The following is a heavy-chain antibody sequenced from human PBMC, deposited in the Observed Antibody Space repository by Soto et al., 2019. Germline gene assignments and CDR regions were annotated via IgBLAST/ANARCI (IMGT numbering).Heavy chain of an antibody. CDR1: GGTFSSYA. J-gene: IGHJ4*02. D-gene: IGHD3-22*01. V-gene: IGHV1-69*06. CDR2: IIPIFGTA. CDR3: ARGRYYYDSSGYGY. Sequence: SVKVSCKXSGGTFSSYAISWVRQAPGQGLEWMGGIIPIFGTANYAQKFQGRVTITADKSTSTAYMELGSLRSEDTAVYYCARGRYYYDSSGYGYWGQGTLVTVSS.